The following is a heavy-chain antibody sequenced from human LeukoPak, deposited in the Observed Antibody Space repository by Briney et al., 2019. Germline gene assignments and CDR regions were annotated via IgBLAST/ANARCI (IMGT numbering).Heavy chain of an antibody. D-gene: IGHD6-13*01. J-gene: IGHJ4*02. CDR1: GFTFSSYE. CDR2: ISSSGSTI. Sequence: GGSLRLSCAASGFTFSSYEMNWVRQAPGKGLEWVSYISSSGSTIYYADSVKGRFTISRDNAKNSLFLQMNSLRAEDTAVYYCATSQGSWPDYFDYWGQGTLVTVSS. V-gene: IGHV3-48*03. CDR3: ATSQGSWPDYFDY.